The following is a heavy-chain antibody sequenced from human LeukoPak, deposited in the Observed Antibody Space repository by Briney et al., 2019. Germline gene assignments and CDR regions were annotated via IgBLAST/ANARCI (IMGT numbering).Heavy chain of an antibody. D-gene: IGHD3-22*01. Sequence: GGSLRLSCAASGFTFSSYAMHWVRQAPGKGLEWVAVISYGGSNNSYADSVKGRFAISRDNAKNSLYLQMNSLRAEDTAVYYCARETFVYVSSGYYAMVAHYFDYWGQGTLVTVSS. J-gene: IGHJ4*02. V-gene: IGHV3-30*09. CDR2: ISYGGSNN. CDR3: ARETFVYVSSGYYAMVAHYFDY. CDR1: GFTFSSYA.